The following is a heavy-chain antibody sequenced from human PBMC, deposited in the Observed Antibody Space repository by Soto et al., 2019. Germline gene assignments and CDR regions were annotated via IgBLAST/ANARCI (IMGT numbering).Heavy chain of an antibody. CDR3: ARASLYYYGSGSYYFSDY. V-gene: IGHV1-18*04. CDR1: GYTFTSYG. CDR2: ISAYNGNT. Sequence: QVQLVQSGAEVKKPGASVKVSCKASGYTFTSYGISWVRQAPGQGLEWMGWISAYNGNTNYAQKLQGRVSMTTDTATSTAYMELRSLRSDDTAVYYCARASLYYYGSGSYYFSDYWGQGTLVTVSS. J-gene: IGHJ4*02. D-gene: IGHD3-10*01.